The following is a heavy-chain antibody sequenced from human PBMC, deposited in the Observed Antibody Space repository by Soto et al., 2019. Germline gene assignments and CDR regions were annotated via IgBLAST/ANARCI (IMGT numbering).Heavy chain of an antibody. D-gene: IGHD3-10*01. CDR2: IGTGGDT. CDR1: GFKFSTHD. V-gene: IGHV3-13*01. Sequence: HPGGSLRLSCVASGFKFSTHDMHWVRQAPGKGLEWVSSIGTGGDTYYPDSVKGRFTISRDNVRNSLDLQMDRLRAEDTAVYFCTRTLFGEWATYFFDLWGRGTLVTVSS. J-gene: IGHJ4*01. CDR3: TRTLFGEWATYFFDL.